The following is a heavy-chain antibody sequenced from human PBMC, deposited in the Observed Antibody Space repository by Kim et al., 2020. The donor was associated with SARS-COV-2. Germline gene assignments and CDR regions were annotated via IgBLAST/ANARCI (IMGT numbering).Heavy chain of an antibody. CDR3: VRENHWAFDI. CDR2: ISGSGTIT. CDR1: GFTLSIYS. Sequence: GGSLRLSCATSGFTLSIYSMNWVRQSPGKGLEWVSHISGSGTITKHADSVRGRFTISRDNAKNSLFLQMNGLRAEDTAVYYCVRENHWAFDIWGQVTMVTVSS. V-gene: IGHV3-48*04. J-gene: IGHJ3*02.